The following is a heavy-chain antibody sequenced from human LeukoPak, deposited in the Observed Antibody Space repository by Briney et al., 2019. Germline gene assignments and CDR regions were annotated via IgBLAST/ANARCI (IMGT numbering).Heavy chain of an antibody. CDR2: ISAYNGNT. Sequence: ASVKVSCKASGYTFTSYGISWVRQAPGQGLEWMGWISAYNGNTNYAQKLQGRVTMTTDTSTSTAYMELRSLRSDDTAVYYCARVVTMVRGVIIIVNWFDPWGQGTLVTVSS. J-gene: IGHJ5*02. CDR1: GYTFTSYG. V-gene: IGHV1-18*01. D-gene: IGHD3-10*01. CDR3: ARVVTMVRGVIIIVNWFDP.